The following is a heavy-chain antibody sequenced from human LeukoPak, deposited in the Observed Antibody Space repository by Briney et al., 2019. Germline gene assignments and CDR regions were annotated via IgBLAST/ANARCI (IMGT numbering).Heavy chain of an antibody. CDR3: AKGTSTYSSGSFDY. V-gene: IGHV3-23*01. CDR2: ISGSGSTT. Sequence: GGTLRLSCSASGFTFSTYGMSWVRQAPGKGREGVISISGSGSTTFYADSVKGRFTISRDNSNNKLYLQMTSLRAEDTAVYYCAKGTSTYSSGSFDYWGRGTLVTVSS. CDR1: GFTFSTYG. D-gene: IGHD6-19*01. J-gene: IGHJ4*02.